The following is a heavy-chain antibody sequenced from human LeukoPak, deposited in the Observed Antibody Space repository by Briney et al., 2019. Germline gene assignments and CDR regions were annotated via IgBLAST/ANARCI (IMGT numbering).Heavy chain of an antibody. CDR1: GGSFSGYY. V-gene: IGHV4-34*01. Sequence: PSETLSHTCAVYGGSFSGYYWSWIRQPPGKGLEWIGEINRSGSTNYNPSLKSRVTISVDTSKNQFSLKLSSVTAADTAVYYCARVLPRSSGWYGDYYYYMDVWGKGTTVTVSS. CDR3: ARVLPRSSGWYGDYYYYMDV. J-gene: IGHJ6*03. D-gene: IGHD6-19*01. CDR2: INRSGST.